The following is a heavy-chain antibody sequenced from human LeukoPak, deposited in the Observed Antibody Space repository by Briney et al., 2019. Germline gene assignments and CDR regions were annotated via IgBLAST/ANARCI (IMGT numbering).Heavy chain of an antibody. V-gene: IGHV1-58*01. CDR2: IVVGSGNT. Sequence: SVKVSCKASGFTFTSSAVQWVRQARGQRLEWIGWIVVGSGNTNYAQKSQERVTITRDMSTSTAYMELSSLRSEDTAVYYCAAALSREEDWFDPWGQGTLVTVSS. D-gene: IGHD2/OR15-2a*01. CDR1: GFTFTSSA. CDR3: AAALSREEDWFDP. J-gene: IGHJ5*02.